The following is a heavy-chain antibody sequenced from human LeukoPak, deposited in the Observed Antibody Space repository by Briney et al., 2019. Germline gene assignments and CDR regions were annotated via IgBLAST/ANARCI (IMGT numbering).Heavy chain of an antibody. V-gene: IGHV3-23*01. CDR3: ARDRRYDFWSGNNWFDP. CDR1: GFTFSSYA. D-gene: IGHD3-3*01. CDR2: ISSSGSGGNT. J-gene: IGHJ5*02. Sequence: GGSLRLSCAASGFTFSSYAMSWARQAPGKGLEWVSGISSSGSGGNTYYADSVKGRFTISRDSSKNTLFLQMNTLGAEDTAIYYCARDRRYDFWSGNNWFDPWGQGTLVTVSS.